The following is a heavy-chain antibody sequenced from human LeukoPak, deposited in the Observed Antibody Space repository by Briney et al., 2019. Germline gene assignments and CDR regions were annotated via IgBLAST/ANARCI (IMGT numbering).Heavy chain of an antibody. CDR3: ARRGCSGGSCYLDY. D-gene: IGHD2-15*01. CDR1: GGSISSSNW. Sequence: TPSGTLSLTCAVSGGSISSSNWWSWVRQPPGKGLEWIGEIYRSGSTNYNPSLKSRVTISVDKSKNQFSLKLSSVTAADTAVYYCARRGCSGGSCYLDYWGQGTLVTVSS. V-gene: IGHV4-4*02. CDR2: IYRSGST. J-gene: IGHJ4*02.